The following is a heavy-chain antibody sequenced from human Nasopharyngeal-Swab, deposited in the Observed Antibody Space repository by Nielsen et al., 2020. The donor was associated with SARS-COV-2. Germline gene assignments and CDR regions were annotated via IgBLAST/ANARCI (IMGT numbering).Heavy chain of an antibody. D-gene: IGHD4-17*01. J-gene: IGHJ6*02. Sequence: GGSLRLSCAASGFTFSSYAMSWVRQAPGKGLEWVSAISGSGGSTYYADSVKGRFTISRDNSKNTLYLQMNSLRVEDSAVYHCATDYAFGMDVWGQGTTVIVSS. CDR3: ATDYAFGMDV. CDR2: ISGSGGST. V-gene: IGHV3-23*01. CDR1: GFTFSSYA.